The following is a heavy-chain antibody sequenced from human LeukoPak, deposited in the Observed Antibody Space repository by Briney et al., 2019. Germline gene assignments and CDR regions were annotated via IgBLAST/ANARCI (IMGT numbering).Heavy chain of an antibody. D-gene: IGHD4-17*01. CDR2: ISSSGTTI. V-gene: IGHV3-48*03. CDR1: GFTFSSYE. CDR3: ATGSYGDYFFDF. J-gene: IGHJ4*02. Sequence: GGSLRLSCAASGFTFSSYEMSWVRQAPGKGLEWVSYISSSGTTIYYADSVRGRFTISGDNAKNSLYLQMNSLRADDTAVYYCATGSYGDYFFDFWGQGTLVTVSS.